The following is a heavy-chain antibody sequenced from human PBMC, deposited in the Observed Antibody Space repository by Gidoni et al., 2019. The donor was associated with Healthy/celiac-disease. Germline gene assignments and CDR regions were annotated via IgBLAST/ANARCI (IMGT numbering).Heavy chain of an antibody. D-gene: IGHD3-3*01. CDR2: ISWNSGSI. V-gene: IGHV3-9*01. CDR3: AKGSYFGVVITGWFDP. CDR1: GFTFDDYA. Sequence: EVQLVESGGGLVQPGRSLRLSCAASGFTFDDYAMHWVRQAPGKGLEWVSGISWNSGSIGYADSVKGRFTISRDNAKNSLYLQMNSLRAEDTALYYCAKGSYFGVVITGWFDPWGQGTLVTVSS. J-gene: IGHJ5*02.